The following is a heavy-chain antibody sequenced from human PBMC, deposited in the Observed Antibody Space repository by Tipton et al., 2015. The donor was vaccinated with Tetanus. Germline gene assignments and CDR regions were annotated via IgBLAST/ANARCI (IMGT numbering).Heavy chain of an antibody. CDR2: IYYSGST. CDR1: GGSISSGGYY. V-gene: IGHV4-31*03. Sequence: LVKPTQTLSLTCTVSGGSISSGGYYWSWIRQHPGKGLEWIGDIYYSGSTYYNPSLKSRVTISVDTSKNQFSLKLNSVTAADTAVYYCARDQARGARGWNYFDYWGQETLVTVSS. CDR3: ARDQARGARGWNYFDY. D-gene: IGHD1-26*01. J-gene: IGHJ4*02.